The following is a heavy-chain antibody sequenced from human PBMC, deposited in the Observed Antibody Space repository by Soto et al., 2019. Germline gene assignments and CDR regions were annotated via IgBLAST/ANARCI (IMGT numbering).Heavy chain of an antibody. Sequence: QPGGSLRLSCVASGFTFTSYAMSWVRQAPGKGLEWVSGLNGIGDSTYYADSVKGRFTISRDNSKNTLSLQMNSLRAEDTAVYYCGKLRSFNVAAGFDSWGQGTLVTVS. CDR3: GKLRSFNVAAGFDS. D-gene: IGHD6-13*01. CDR1: GFTFTSYA. V-gene: IGHV3-23*01. J-gene: IGHJ4*02. CDR2: LNGIGDST.